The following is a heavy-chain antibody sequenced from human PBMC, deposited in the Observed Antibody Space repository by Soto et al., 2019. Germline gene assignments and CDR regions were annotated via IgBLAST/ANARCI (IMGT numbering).Heavy chain of an antibody. CDR1: GFTFSSYG. CDR3: AKFTGWDDAFDI. D-gene: IGHD1-26*01. V-gene: IGHV3-30*18. J-gene: IGHJ3*02. Sequence: QVQLVESGGGVVQPGRPLRLSCAASGFTFSSYGMHWVRQAPGKGLEWVAVISYDGSNKYYADSVKGRFTISRDNSKNTLYLQMNSLRAEDTAVYYCAKFTGWDDAFDIWGQGTMVTVSS. CDR2: ISYDGSNK.